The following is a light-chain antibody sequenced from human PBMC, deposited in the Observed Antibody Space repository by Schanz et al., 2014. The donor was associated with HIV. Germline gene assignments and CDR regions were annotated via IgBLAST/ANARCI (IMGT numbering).Light chain of an antibody. V-gene: IGKV3D-15*01. Sequence: EIVMTQSAATLSVSPGERVTLSCRASQSLSSNLAWYQQKPGQAPSLLIYNASTRATGIPARFSGGGSETDFTLTISRLEPEDFAVYYCQQYDSPPWTFGQGTKVEVK. CDR2: NAS. CDR1: QSLSSN. J-gene: IGKJ1*01. CDR3: QQYDSPPWT.